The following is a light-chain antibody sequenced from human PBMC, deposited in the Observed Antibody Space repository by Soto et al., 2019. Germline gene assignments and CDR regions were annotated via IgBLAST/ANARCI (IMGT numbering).Light chain of an antibody. Sequence: DIQMTQSPSSLSASVGDRVTMTCRASQSISRFLSWYQQKPGRAPKLLIYDASNLEAGVPSRFRGSGSGTDFTFTISRLQPEDIATYYCQQYENLPTFGQGTKVDI. CDR1: QSISRF. V-gene: IGKV1-33*01. CDR2: DAS. J-gene: IGKJ1*01. CDR3: QQYENLPT.